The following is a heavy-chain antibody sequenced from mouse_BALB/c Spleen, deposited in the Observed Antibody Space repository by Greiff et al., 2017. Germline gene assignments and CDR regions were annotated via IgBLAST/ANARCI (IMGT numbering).Heavy chain of an antibody. CDR1: GYTFTSYD. CDR2: IYPGDGST. Sequence: VQRVESGPELVKPGALVKISCKASGYTFTSYDINWVKQRPGQGLEWIGWIYPGDGSTKYNEKFKGKATLTADKSSSTAYMQLSSLTSENSAVYFCARRTGPPYWYFDVWGAGTTVTVSS. CDR3: ARRTGPPYWYFDV. J-gene: IGHJ1*01. V-gene: IGHV1S56*01. D-gene: IGHD4-1*01.